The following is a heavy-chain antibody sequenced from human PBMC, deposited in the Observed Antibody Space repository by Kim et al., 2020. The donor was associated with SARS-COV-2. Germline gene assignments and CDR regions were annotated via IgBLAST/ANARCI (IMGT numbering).Heavy chain of an antibody. V-gene: IGHV4-34*01. CDR1: GGSFSGYY. Sequence: SETLSLTCAVYGGSFSGYYWSWIRQPPGKGLEWIGEINHSGSTIYNPSLKSRVTISVDTSKNQFSLKLSSVTAADTAVYYCARDYDFWSGYYNWFDPWGQGTLVTVSS. D-gene: IGHD3-3*01. CDR2: INHSGST. CDR3: ARDYDFWSGYYNWFDP. J-gene: IGHJ5*02.